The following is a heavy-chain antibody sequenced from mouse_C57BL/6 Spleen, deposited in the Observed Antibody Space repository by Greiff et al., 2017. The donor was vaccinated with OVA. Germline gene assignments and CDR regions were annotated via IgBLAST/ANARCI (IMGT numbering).Heavy chain of an antibody. Sequence: EVKLEESGGGLVQPGGSMKLSCVASGFTFSNYWMNWVRQSPEKGLEWVAQIRLKSDNYATHYAESVRGRFTISRDDSKSSVYLQMNNLRAEDTGIYYCTAGVVAPKYWGQGTTLTVSS. J-gene: IGHJ2*01. CDR2: IRLKSDNYAT. CDR1: GFTFSNYW. CDR3: TAGVVAPKY. D-gene: IGHD1-1*01. V-gene: IGHV6-3*01.